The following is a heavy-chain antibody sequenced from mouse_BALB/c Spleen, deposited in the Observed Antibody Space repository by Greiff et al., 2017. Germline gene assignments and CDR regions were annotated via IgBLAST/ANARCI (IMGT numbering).Heavy chain of an antibody. J-gene: IGHJ2*01. CDR3: AREGTTVVVDY. D-gene: IGHD1-1*01. CDR1: GYTFTSYW. CDR2: INPSNGRT. V-gene: IGHV1S81*02. Sequence: QVQLKQSGPELVKPGDSVKLSCKASGYTFTSYWMHWVKQRPGQGLEWIGEINPSNGRTNYNEKFKSKATLTVDKSSSTAYMQLSSLTSEDSAVYYCAREGTTVVVDYWGQGTTLTVSS.